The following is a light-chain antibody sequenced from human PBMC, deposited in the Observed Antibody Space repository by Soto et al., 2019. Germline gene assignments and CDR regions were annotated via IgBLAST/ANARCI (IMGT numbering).Light chain of an antibody. J-gene: IGKJ4*01. V-gene: IGKV3-20*01. CDR3: QQYGSSPPLT. CDR2: GAS. Sequence: EIVLTQSPATLSLSPGERATLSCRASQRISGYLGWYQQKPGQAPRLLIRGASSRATGIPDRFSGSGSGTDFTLTISRLEPEDFAVYYCQQYGSSPPLTFGGGTKVDIK. CDR1: QRISGY.